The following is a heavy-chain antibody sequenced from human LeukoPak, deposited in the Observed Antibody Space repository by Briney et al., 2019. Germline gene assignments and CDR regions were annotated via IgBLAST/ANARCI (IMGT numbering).Heavy chain of an antibody. D-gene: IGHD6-13*01. CDR2: IYYSGST. CDR1: GGSISSSSYY. J-gene: IGHJ5*02. Sequence: SETLSLTCTVSGGSISSSSYYWGWIRQPPGKGLEWIGSIYYSGSTYYNPSLKSRVTISVDTSKNQFSLKLSSVTAADTAVYYCARDSSSLNWFDPWGQETLVTVSS. V-gene: IGHV4-39*07. CDR3: ARDSSSLNWFDP.